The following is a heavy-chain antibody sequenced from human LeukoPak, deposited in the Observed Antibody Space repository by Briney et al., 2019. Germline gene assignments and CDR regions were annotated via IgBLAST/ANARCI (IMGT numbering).Heavy chain of an antibody. J-gene: IGHJ4*02. CDR1: GFTFSSYA. CDR2: ISGSGANT. Sequence: GGSLRLSCAASGFTFSSYAMSWVRQAPGKGLEWVSGISGSGANTFYADSEKGRFTISRDNSKNTLYLQINNMRAEDTAVYYCAKGAYVIVVVTATRLDYWGQGTLVTVSS. D-gene: IGHD2-21*02. V-gene: IGHV3-23*01. CDR3: AKGAYVIVVVTATRLDY.